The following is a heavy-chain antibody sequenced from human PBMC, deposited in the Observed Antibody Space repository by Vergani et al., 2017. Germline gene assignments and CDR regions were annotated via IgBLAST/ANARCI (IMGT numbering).Heavy chain of an antibody. J-gene: IGHJ2*01. CDR2: INHSGST. D-gene: IGHD6-6*01. CDR1: GGSISSGAFS. V-gene: IGHV4-30-2*01. CDR3: ARGQEYSSWGWFFDL. Sequence: QLQLQESGSGLVKPSQTLSLNCAASGGSISSGAFSWSWIRQPPGKGLEWIGEINHSGSTNYNPSLKSRVTISVDTSKNQFSLKLSSVTAADMAVYYCARGQEYSSWGWFFDLWGRGTLVTVSS.